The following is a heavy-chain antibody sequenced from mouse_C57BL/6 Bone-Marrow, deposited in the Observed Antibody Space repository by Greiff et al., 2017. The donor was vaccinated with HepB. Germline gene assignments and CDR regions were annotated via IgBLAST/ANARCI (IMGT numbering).Heavy chain of an antibody. J-gene: IGHJ3*01. CDR3: ARNPYYSNYEFAY. D-gene: IGHD2-5*01. V-gene: IGHV2-2*01. Sequence: VQLQQSGPGLVQPSQRLSITCTVSGFSLTSYGVHWVRQSPGKGLEWLGVIWSGGSTDYNAAFISRLSISKDNSKSQVFFKMNSLQADDTAIYYCARNPYYSNYEFAYWGQGTLVTVSA. CDR1: GFSLTSYG. CDR2: IWSGGST.